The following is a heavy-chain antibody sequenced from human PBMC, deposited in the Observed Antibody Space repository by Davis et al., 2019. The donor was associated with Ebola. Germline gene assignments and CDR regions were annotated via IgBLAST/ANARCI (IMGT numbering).Heavy chain of an antibody. D-gene: IGHD1-26*01. CDR3: ASVEALPFDY. CDR1: GFTFSSYW. Sequence: GESLKISCAASGFTFSSYWMHWVRQAPGKGLVWVSRINSDGSSTSYADSVKGRFTISRDNAKNSLYLQMNSLRAEDTAVYYCASVEALPFDYWGQGTLVTVSS. J-gene: IGHJ4*02. V-gene: IGHV3-74*01. CDR2: INSDGSST.